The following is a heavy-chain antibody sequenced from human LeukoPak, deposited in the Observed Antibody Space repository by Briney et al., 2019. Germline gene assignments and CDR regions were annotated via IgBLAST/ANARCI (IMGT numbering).Heavy chain of an antibody. CDR1: GYTFTSYD. Sequence: ASVKVSCKASGYTFTSYDINWVRQATGQGLEWMGWMNPNSGNTDYAQKFQGRVTMTRDTSTSTVYMELSSLRSEDTAVYYCARDSKASYDSSGYWDAFDIWGQGTMVTVSS. V-gene: IGHV1-8*01. D-gene: IGHD3-22*01. J-gene: IGHJ3*02. CDR2: MNPNSGNT. CDR3: ARDSKASYDSSGYWDAFDI.